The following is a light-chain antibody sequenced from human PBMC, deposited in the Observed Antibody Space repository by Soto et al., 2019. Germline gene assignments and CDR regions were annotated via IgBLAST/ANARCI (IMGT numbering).Light chain of an antibody. Sequence: EIVFTQSPATLSLSPGERATLSSRASQSVSSYLAWYQQKSGQAPRLLIYDASNRATGIPARFSGSGSGTDFTLTISSLEPEDFAVYYCQQRSNPITCGQGTRLEIK. CDR2: DAS. CDR3: QQRSNPIT. V-gene: IGKV3-11*01. J-gene: IGKJ5*01. CDR1: QSVSSY.